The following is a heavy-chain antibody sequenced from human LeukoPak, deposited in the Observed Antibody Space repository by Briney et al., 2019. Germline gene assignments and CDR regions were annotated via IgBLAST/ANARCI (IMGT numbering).Heavy chain of an antibody. CDR1: GFTFSSYW. Sequence: GGSLRLSCAASGFTFSSYWMHWVRQAPGKGPVWVSRVDVHGQGTAYADSVKGRFTISRDNAKNTLSPQMNNLSAEDTAVYYCARSNYDSTTFYYHLDLWGQGTLVTVSS. CDR3: ARSNYDSTTFYYHLDL. CDR2: VDVHGQGT. V-gene: IGHV3-74*01. D-gene: IGHD2/OR15-2a*01. J-gene: IGHJ5*02.